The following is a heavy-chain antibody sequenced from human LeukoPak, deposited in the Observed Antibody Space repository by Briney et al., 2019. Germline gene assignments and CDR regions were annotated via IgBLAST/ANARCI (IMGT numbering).Heavy chain of an antibody. CDR1: GYTFTSYY. CDR3: AREEITMVRGVDYMDV. Sequence: ASVKVSCKASGYTFTSYYMHWVRQAPGQGLEWMGWINPNSGGTNYAQKFQGRVTMTRDTSISTAYMELSRLRSDDTAVYYCAREEITMVRGVDYMDVWGKGTTVTISS. CDR2: INPNSGGT. J-gene: IGHJ6*03. D-gene: IGHD3-10*01. V-gene: IGHV1-2*02.